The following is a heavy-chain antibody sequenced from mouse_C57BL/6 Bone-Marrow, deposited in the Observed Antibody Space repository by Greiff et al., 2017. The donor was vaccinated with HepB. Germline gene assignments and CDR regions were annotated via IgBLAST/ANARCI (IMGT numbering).Heavy chain of an antibody. V-gene: IGHV1-55*01. Sequence: VQLQQPGAELVKPGASVKMSCKASGYTFTSYWITWVKQRPGQGLEWIGDIYPGSGSTNYNEKFKSKATLTVDTSSSTAYMQLSSLTSEDSAVYYCARFDYDEGYAMDYWGQGTSVTVSS. CDR2: IYPGSGST. D-gene: IGHD2-4*01. J-gene: IGHJ4*01. CDR1: GYTFTSYW. CDR3: ARFDYDEGYAMDY.